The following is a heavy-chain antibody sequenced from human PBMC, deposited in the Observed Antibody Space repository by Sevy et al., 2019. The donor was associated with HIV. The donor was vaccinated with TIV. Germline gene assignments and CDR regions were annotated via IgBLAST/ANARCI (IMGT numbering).Heavy chain of an antibody. D-gene: IGHD3-3*01. CDR1: GFTFSNYG. CDR3: AKTFAIFGVLMSPDFDP. J-gene: IGHJ5*02. V-gene: IGHV3-33*06. Sequence: GGSLRLSCAASGFTFSNYGMHWVRQAPGKGLEWVAVIWYDGSYKYYADSVKGRFTITRDNTMSTLYLQMNSLRAKDTAVYYCAKTFAIFGVLMSPDFDPWGQGTLVTVSS. CDR2: IWYDGSYK.